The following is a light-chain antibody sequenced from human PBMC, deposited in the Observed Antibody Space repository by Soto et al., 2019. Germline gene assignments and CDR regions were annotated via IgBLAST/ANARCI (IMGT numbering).Light chain of an antibody. CDR2: EGT. CDR1: SSDVGSDYL. J-gene: IGLJ3*02. Sequence: QSALTQPASVSGSPGQSITISCTGTSSDVGSDYLVSWYQQHPGTAPKLIIYEGTKRPSGVSDRFSGSRSGNTASLTISGLQSEVEGDYFCCSYGDFRTSWVFGVGTKLTVL. V-gene: IGLV2-23*01. CDR3: CSYGDFRTSWV.